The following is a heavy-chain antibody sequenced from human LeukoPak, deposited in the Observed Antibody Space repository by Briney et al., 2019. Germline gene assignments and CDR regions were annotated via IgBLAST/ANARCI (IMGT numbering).Heavy chain of an antibody. Sequence: PSETLSLTCTVSGGSISSYYWSWIRQPPGKGLEWIGYIYYSGSTNHNPSLKSRVTISVDTSKNQFSLKLSSVTAADTAVYYCARENGTGIPSDIWGQGTMVTVSS. CDR3: ARENGTGIPSDI. CDR1: GGSISSYY. D-gene: IGHD6-13*01. J-gene: IGHJ3*02. V-gene: IGHV4-59*01. CDR2: IYYSGST.